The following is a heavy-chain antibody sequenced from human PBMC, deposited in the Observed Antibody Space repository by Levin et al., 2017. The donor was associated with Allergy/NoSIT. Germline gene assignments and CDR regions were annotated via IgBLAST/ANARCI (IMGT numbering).Heavy chain of an antibody. V-gene: IGHV1-46*01. J-gene: IGHJ3*02. CDR1: GYSLTSYY. Sequence: EASVKVSCKASGYSLTSYYMHWVRQAPGQGLEWMGVINPSSGRTTYAQKFQGRVTMTRDTSTSTVYMELSSLRSEDSAVYYCARAAGCQYYYDSCTAFDIWGQGTMVTVSS. D-gene: IGHD3-22*01. CDR2: INPSSGRT. CDR3: ARAAGCQYYYDSCTAFDI.